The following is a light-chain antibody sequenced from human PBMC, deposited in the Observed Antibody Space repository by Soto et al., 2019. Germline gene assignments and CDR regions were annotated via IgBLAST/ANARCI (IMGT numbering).Light chain of an antibody. J-gene: IGKJ1*01. V-gene: IGKV3D-20*02. CDR1: QTVSSNY. CDR2: GAS. CDR3: QQCNSWPQWT. Sequence: IILTQSPYTLCVSPGESATISCKASQTVSSNYLAWCQQRPGQAPRLLIYGASTRAAGIPDRFSGSGSGTDFTLTISSLEPEDFAVYYCQQCNSWPQWTFGQGTKVDIK.